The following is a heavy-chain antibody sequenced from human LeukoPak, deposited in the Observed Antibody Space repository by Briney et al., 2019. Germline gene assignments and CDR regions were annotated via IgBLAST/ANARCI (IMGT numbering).Heavy chain of an antibody. CDR1: GFTLRYYW. V-gene: IGHV3-7*01. J-gene: IGHJ3*02. Sequence: PGGSLRLSCVASGFTLRYYWMSWVRQAPGKGLEWVANIKQDGSEKYYLDSVKGRFTISRDNAENSLLLQMNSLRVEDTAVYYCARIYCSSTNCDRWNAFDIWGQGTMVTGSS. D-gene: IGHD2-2*01. CDR3: ARIYCSSTNCDRWNAFDI. CDR2: IKQDGSEK.